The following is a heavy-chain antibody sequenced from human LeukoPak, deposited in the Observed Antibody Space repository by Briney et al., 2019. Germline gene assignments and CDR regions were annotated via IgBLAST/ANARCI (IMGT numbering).Heavy chain of an antibody. CDR3: ARWFRGYRDAFDI. D-gene: IGHD5-18*01. CDR2: IYYSGST. CDR1: GGSISSSSNY. Sequence: SETLSLTCTVSGGSISSSSNYWGWIRQSPGKGLEWIGTIYYSGSTYYNPSLKSRVTISVDTSKNQFSLKLTSVTAADTAMYYCARWFRGYRDAFDIWGQGTLVTVSS. J-gene: IGHJ3*02. V-gene: IGHV4-39*01.